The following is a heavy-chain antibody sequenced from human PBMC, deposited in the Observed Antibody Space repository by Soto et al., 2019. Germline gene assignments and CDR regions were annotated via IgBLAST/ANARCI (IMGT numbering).Heavy chain of an antibody. CDR2: IYSGGST. Sequence: TGGSLRLSCAASGFTVSSNYMSWVRQAPGKGLEWVSVIYSGGSTYYADSVKGRFTISRDNSKNTLYLQMNSLRAEDTAVYYCARGGVFFFAAPTNPFDYWGQGTLVTVSS. D-gene: IGHD3-10*01. CDR3: ARGGVFFFAAPTNPFDY. V-gene: IGHV3-53*01. J-gene: IGHJ4*02. CDR1: GFTVSSNY.